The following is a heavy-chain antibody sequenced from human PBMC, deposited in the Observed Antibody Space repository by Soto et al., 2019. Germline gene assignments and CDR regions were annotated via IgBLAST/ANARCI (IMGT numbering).Heavy chain of an antibody. D-gene: IGHD3-10*01. J-gene: IGHJ4*02. V-gene: IGHV3-48*03. CDR3: ASQEFQAFDY. Sequence: GGSLRLSCAASGFTFSSYAMSWVRQAPGKGLEWVSYISSSGSTIYYADSVKGRFTISRDNAKNSLYLQMNSLRAEDTAVYYCASQEFQAFDYWGQGTLVTVSS. CDR1: GFTFSSYA. CDR2: ISSSGSTI.